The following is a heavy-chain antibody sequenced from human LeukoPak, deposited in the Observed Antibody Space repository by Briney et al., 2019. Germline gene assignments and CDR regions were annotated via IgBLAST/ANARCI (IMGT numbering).Heavy chain of an antibody. CDR2: IKQDGSKK. J-gene: IGHJ6*02. CDR3: ARRYGMDV. CDR1: GFPFSSYW. Sequence: GGSLRLSCVASGFPFSSYWMTWVRQAPGKGLEWVANIKQDGSKKSYVDSVKGRFTISRDNAKNSLYLQMNSLRAEDTAVYYCARRYGMDVWGQGTTVTVSS. V-gene: IGHV3-7*01.